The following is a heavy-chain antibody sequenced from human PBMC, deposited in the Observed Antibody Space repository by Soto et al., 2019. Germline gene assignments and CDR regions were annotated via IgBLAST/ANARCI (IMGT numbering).Heavy chain of an antibody. CDR3: SRVPPNNRGAPLDY. CDR1: GFTFGDYA. D-gene: IGHD3-10*01. J-gene: IGHJ4*02. CDR2: ITSKAYGGTT. V-gene: IGHV3-49*03. Sequence: LPGGSLRLSCTASGFTFGDYAMIWFRQAPEKGLERVGFITSKAYGGTTEYAATVKGRFTISRDDSKSIAYLQMNSLKTDDTAVYYCSRVPPNNRGAPLDYWGQGTLVTVSS.